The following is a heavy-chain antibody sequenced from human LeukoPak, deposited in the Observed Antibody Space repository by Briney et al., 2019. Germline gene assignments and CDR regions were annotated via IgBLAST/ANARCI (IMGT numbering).Heavy chain of an antibody. D-gene: IGHD2-21*01. CDR3: TRYGDYPFDY. J-gene: IGHJ4*02. Sequence: PGGSLRLSCAASGFTFSDSGMHWVRQASGKGLEWVGRIGSKANSYATAYAASVKGRFTISRDDSKNTAYLQMNSLKTEDTAVYYCTRYGDYPFDYWGQGTLVTVSS. CDR2: IGSKANSYAT. CDR1: GFTFSDSG. V-gene: IGHV3-73*01.